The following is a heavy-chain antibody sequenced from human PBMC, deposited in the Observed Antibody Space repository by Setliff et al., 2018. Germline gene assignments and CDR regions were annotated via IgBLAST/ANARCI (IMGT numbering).Heavy chain of an antibody. CDR1: GGSISRGSYD. D-gene: IGHD5-18*01. J-gene: IGHJ4*02. Sequence: SETLSLTCTLSGGSISRGSYDWSWIRQPAGKGLEWIGRIYTSGSTNYNPSLKSRVTISVDTSKNLFSLKLSSVTAADTAVYYCARGGYSYGLGGFPLDYWGQGTLVTVSS. CDR2: IYTSGST. CDR3: ARGGYSYGLGGFPLDY. V-gene: IGHV4-61*02.